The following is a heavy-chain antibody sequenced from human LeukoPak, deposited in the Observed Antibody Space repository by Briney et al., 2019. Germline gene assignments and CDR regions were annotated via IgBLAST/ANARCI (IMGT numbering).Heavy chain of an antibody. D-gene: IGHD3-22*01. V-gene: IGHV1-18*01. CDR3: ARDGSYYYDSSRYNSLY. Sequence: APVKVSCKASGYTFSNYGISWVRQAPGQGLEWMGWISAYNGNTNYAQKFRGRVTMTTDTSTSTVYMELRSPRSDDTAVYYCARDGSYYYDSSRYNSLYWGQGTLVTVSS. CDR2: ISAYNGNT. J-gene: IGHJ4*02. CDR1: GYTFSNYG.